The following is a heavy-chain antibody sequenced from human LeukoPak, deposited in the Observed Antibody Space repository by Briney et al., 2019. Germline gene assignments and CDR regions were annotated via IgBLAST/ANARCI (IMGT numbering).Heavy chain of an antibody. CDR2: ISGSGVNT. CDR3: AKTIAGTRYYFDY. V-gene: IGHV3-23*01. D-gene: IGHD1-20*01. CDR1: GFTFNSYG. Sequence: GGSLRLSCAASGFTFNSYGLSWVRQAPGKGLEWVSAISGSGVNTYYADSVMGQFTISRDNSKNTLYLQMNSLRAEDTAVYYCAKTIAGTRYYFDYWGQGTLVTVSS. J-gene: IGHJ4*02.